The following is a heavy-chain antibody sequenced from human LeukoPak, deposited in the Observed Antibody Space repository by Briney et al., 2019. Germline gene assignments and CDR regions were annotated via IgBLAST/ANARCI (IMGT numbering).Heavy chain of an antibody. J-gene: IGHJ4*02. D-gene: IGHD3-10*01. CDR2: INHSGST. V-gene: IGHV4-34*01. CDR1: GGSFSGYY. CDR3: ASGGYYGSGSLDY. Sequence: SETLSLTCAVYGGSFSGYYWSWIRQPPGKGLEWIGEINHSGSTYYNPSLKSRVTISVDTSKNQFSLKLSSVTAADTAVYYCASGGYYGSGSLDYWGQGTLVTVSS.